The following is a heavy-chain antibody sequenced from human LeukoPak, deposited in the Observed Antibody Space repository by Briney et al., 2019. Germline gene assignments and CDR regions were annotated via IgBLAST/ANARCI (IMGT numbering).Heavy chain of an antibody. D-gene: IGHD5-18*01. CDR2: INHSGST. CDR1: GGCFSGYY. J-gene: IGHJ4*02. V-gene: IGHV4-34*01. Sequence: PSETLSLTCAVYGGCFSGYYWSWIRQPPGKGLEWIGEINHSGSTNYNPSLKSRVTISVDTSKNQFSLKLSSVTAADTAVYYCARASWIQLWYDYWGQGTLVTVSS. CDR3: ARASWIQLWYDY.